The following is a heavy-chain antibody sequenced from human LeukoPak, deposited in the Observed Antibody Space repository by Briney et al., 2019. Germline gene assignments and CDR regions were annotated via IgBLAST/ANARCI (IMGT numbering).Heavy chain of an antibody. CDR2: IGGSSGHT. D-gene: IGHD3-3*01. CDR1: GFTVSSDY. CDR3: AKVGFSEMEWLLYSDH. J-gene: IGHJ4*02. Sequence: GGSLRLSCAASGFTVSSDYMSWVRQAPGKGLEWVSAIGGSSGHTYYADSVKGRFTISRDNSKNTLYLQMNSLRAEDTAVYYCAKVGFSEMEWLLYSDHWGQGTLVTVSS. V-gene: IGHV3-23*01.